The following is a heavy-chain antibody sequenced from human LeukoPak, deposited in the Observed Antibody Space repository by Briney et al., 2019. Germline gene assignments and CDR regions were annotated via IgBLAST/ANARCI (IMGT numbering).Heavy chain of an antibody. D-gene: IGHD6-13*01. CDR3: ARVSTSWYQDWYFDL. V-gene: IGHV4-39*07. CDR1: GGSISSNNYY. Sequence: PSETLSLTCTVSGGSISSNNYYWGWIRQPPGKGLEWIGSIYYSGSTYYNPSLKSRVTISVDTSKNQFSLKLSSLTAADTAVCYCARVSTSWYQDWYFDLWGRGTLVTVSS. CDR2: IYYSGST. J-gene: IGHJ2*01.